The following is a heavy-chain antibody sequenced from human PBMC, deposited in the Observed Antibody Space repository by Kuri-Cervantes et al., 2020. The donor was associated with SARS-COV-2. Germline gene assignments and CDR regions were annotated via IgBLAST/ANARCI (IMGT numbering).Heavy chain of an antibody. Sequence: ASVKVSCKASGYTFTSYGISWVRQAPGQGLEWMGWISAYNGNTNYEQKLQGRVTMTTDTSTSTAYMGLRSLRSDDTAVYYCARELTYNWNYEGHDAFDIWGQGTMVTVSS. D-gene: IGHD1-7*01. CDR2: ISAYNGNT. V-gene: IGHV1-18*01. CDR1: GYTFTSYG. CDR3: ARELTYNWNYEGHDAFDI. J-gene: IGHJ3*02.